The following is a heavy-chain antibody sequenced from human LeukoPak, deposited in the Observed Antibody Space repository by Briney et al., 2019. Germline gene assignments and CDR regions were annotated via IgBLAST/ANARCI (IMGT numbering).Heavy chain of an antibody. CDR3: ARARTYYDSTGTNHHLLDY. CDR2: IYYSGST. Sequence: SETPSLTCTVSGGSISSYYWSWIRQPPGKGLEWIGYIYYSGSTNYNPSLKSRVTISVDTSKNQFSLKLSSVTAADTAVYYCARARTYYDSTGTNHHLLDYWGQGTLVTVSS. D-gene: IGHD3-22*01. V-gene: IGHV4-59*01. CDR1: GGSISSYY. J-gene: IGHJ4*02.